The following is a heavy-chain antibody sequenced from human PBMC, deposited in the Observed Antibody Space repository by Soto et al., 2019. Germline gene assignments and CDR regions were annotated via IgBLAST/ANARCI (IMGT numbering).Heavy chain of an antibody. CDR3: AREPVLTEWYFDN. CDR1: GFNFRSYS. CDR2: TSSDGNTK. Sequence: QVHLMESGGGAVQPGGSLRLSSATSGFNFRSYSMHWFRQAPGKGLEWVAVTSSDGNTKFYADSVKGRFTVSRDNSKNTLYLQMSALRPEDTAVYYSAREPVLTEWYFDNWGQGILVTVSS. J-gene: IGHJ4*02. D-gene: IGHD2-8*01. V-gene: IGHV3-30-3*01.